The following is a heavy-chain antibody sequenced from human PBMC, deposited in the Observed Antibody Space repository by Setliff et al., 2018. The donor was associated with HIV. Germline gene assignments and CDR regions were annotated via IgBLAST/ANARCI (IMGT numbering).Heavy chain of an antibody. Sequence: GSLRLSCAASGFTFSSYAMSWVRQAPGKGLEWVSSISSGTRYIHYADSVKGRFTISRDNVKNALYLQMNSLRAEDTAVYYCATDCAVVGGTGSLDSWGQGTLVTVSS. V-gene: IGHV3-21*01. CDR3: ATDCAVVGGTGSLDS. J-gene: IGHJ4*02. CDR1: GFTFSSYA. CDR2: ISSGTRYI. D-gene: IGHD1-26*01.